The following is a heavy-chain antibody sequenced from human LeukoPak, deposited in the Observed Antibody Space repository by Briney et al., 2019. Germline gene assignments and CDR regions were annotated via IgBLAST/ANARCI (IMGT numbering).Heavy chain of an antibody. CDR2: IIPIFGTA. D-gene: IGHD3-22*01. J-gene: IGHJ4*02. V-gene: IGHV1-69*13. Sequence: SVKVSCKASGGTFSSYAISWVRQAPGQGLEWMGGIIPIFGTANYAQKFQGRVTITADESTSTAYMELSSLRSEDTAVYYRARDHDSSGYYRYYFDYWGQGTLVTVSS. CDR1: GGTFSSYA. CDR3: ARDHDSSGYYRYYFDY.